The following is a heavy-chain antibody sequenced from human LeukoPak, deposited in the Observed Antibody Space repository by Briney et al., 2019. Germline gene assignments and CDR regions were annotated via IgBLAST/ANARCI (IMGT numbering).Heavy chain of an antibody. J-gene: IGHJ4*02. CDR1: GGSISSYY. CDR3: ARIEMATRLDY. V-gene: IGHV4-39*01. Sequence: PSETLSLTCTVSGGSISSYYWGWIRQPPGKGLEWIGSIYYSGSTYYNPSLKSRVTISVDTSKNQFSLKLSSVTAADTAVYYCARIEMATRLDYWGQGTLVTVSS. CDR2: IYYSGST. D-gene: IGHD5-12*01.